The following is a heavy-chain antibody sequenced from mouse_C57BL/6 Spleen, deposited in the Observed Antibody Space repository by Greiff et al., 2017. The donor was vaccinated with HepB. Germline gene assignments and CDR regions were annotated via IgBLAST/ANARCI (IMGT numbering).Heavy chain of an antibody. V-gene: IGHV1-82*01. J-gene: IGHJ1*03. D-gene: IGHD1-1*01. CDR1: GYAFSSSW. Sequence: VQLQQSGPELVKPGASVKISCKASGYAFSSSWMNWVMQRPGKGLEWIGRIYPGDGDTNYNGKFKGKATLTADKSSSTAYMQLSSLTSEDSAVYFCARRLLRSWGFDVWGTGTTVTVSS. CDR2: IYPGDGDT. CDR3: ARRLLRSWGFDV.